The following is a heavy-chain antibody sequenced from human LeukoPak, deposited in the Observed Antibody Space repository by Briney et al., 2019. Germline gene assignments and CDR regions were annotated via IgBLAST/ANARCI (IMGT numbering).Heavy chain of an antibody. CDR3: AREGLGDRKDFDY. CDR1: GYTFTGYY. V-gene: IGHV1-2*02. Sequence: ASVKVSCKASGYTFTGYYMHWVRQAPGQGLEWMGWINPNSGGTNYAQKFQGRVTMTRDTSISTAYMELSRLRSDDTAVYYCAREGLGDRKDFDYWGQGTLVTVSS. CDR2: INPNSGGT. J-gene: IGHJ4*02. D-gene: IGHD1-26*01.